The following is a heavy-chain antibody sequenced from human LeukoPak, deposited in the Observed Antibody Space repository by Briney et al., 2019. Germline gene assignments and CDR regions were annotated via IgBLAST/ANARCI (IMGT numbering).Heavy chain of an antibody. V-gene: IGHV3-23*01. CDR1: GFTFSSYA. CDR3: AVSNWMDP. CDR2: ISSSGGTT. J-gene: IGHJ5*02. Sequence: GGSLRLSCAASGFTFSSYAMSWVRQAPGKGLEWVSAISSSGGTTNYADSVKGRFTISRDNAKNTVHLQMDSLTVEDTAVYYCAVSNWMDPWGQGTLVTVSS.